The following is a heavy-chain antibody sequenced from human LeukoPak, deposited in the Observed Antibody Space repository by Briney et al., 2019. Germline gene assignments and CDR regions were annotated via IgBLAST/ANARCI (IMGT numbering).Heavy chain of an antibody. J-gene: IGHJ4*02. Sequence: PSETLSLTCAVYGGSLSGYYWSWIRQPPGKGLEWIGEINHSGSTNYNPSLKSRVTISVDTSKNQFSLKLSSVTAADTAVYYCARFYYGSGRRGYFDYWGQGTLVTVSS. CDR2: INHSGST. V-gene: IGHV4-34*01. CDR3: ARFYYGSGRRGYFDY. D-gene: IGHD3-10*01. CDR1: GGSLSGYY.